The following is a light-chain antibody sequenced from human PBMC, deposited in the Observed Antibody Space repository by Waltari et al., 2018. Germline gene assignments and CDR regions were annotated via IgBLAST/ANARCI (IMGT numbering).Light chain of an antibody. Sequence: QSALTQPASVSGSPGQSITLPCTGTSSDVGGYNYVSWYQQHPGKAPKLMIYDVSKRPSGVSNRFSGSKSGNTASLTISGLQAEDEADYYCSSYTSSSTYVVFGGGTKLTVL. CDR1: SSDVGGYNY. V-gene: IGLV2-14*01. CDR3: SSYTSSSTYVV. CDR2: DVS. J-gene: IGLJ2*01.